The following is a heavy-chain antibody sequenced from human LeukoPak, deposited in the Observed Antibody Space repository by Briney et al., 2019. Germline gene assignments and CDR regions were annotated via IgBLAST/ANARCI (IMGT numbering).Heavy chain of an antibody. CDR1: GGSFSGYY. J-gene: IGHJ5*02. Sequence: SETLSLTCAVYGGSFSGYYWSWIRQPPGKGLEWIGEINHSRSTNYNPSLKSRVTISVDTSKNQFSLKLSSVTAADTAVYYCASTTLTSRAWGQGTLVTVSS. D-gene: IGHD4-17*01. CDR2: INHSRST. CDR3: ASTTLTSRA. V-gene: IGHV4-34*01.